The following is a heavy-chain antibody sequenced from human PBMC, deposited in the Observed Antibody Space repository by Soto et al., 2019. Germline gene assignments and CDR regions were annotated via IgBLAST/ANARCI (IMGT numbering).Heavy chain of an antibody. CDR3: ARDFYPMGV. CDR1: GFTFSSYL. D-gene: IGHD3-16*02. J-gene: IGHJ6*03. Sequence: GGSLILSCAASGFTFSSYLMSWVRQAPGKGLEWVANIKQDGSEKYYVDSVKGRFTISRDNAKNSLYLQMNSLRAEDTAVYYCARDFYPMGVWGKGTTVTVSS. V-gene: IGHV3-7*01. CDR2: IKQDGSEK.